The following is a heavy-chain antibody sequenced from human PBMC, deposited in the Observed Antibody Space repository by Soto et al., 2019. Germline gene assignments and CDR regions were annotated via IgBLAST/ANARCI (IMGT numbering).Heavy chain of an antibody. J-gene: IGHJ4*02. D-gene: IGHD1-20*01. CDR1: GYSFTNYW. CDR2: IYPGDSDT. Sequence: GESLKISCKGSGYSFTNYWIGWVRQMPGKGLEWMGIIYPGDSDTRYSPSFQGQVTISTDKSISTAYLQWSSLRASDSAMYYCARSRITGSTWTFDYRGQGTLVTVSS. CDR3: ARSRITGSTWTFDY. V-gene: IGHV5-51*01.